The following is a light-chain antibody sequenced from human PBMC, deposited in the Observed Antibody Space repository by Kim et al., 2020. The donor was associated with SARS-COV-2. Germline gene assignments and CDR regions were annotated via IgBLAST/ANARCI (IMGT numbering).Light chain of an antibody. Sequence: GQSVTHSCSGSSSNIGERYVFWYQHLPGTAPKLLIYSNYQRASGVPDRFSASKSGTSASLAISGLRSEDEGNYYCASWDDSLRGPVFGGGTQLTVL. CDR2: SNY. CDR3: ASWDDSLRGPV. V-gene: IGLV1-47*02. CDR1: SSNIGERY. J-gene: IGLJ3*02.